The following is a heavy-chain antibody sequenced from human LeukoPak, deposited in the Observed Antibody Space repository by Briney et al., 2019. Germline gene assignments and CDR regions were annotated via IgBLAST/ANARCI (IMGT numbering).Heavy chain of an antibody. Sequence: SVKVSCKASGGTFSSYAISWVRQAPGQGLEWMGRIIPILGIANYAQKFQGRVTITADKSTSTAYMELSSLRSEDTAVYYCARDATYYYDSRGYFLNDAFDIWGQGTMVTVSS. CDR3: ARDATYYYDSRGYFLNDAFDI. CDR1: GGTFSSYA. D-gene: IGHD3-22*01. J-gene: IGHJ3*02. CDR2: IIPILGIA. V-gene: IGHV1-69*04.